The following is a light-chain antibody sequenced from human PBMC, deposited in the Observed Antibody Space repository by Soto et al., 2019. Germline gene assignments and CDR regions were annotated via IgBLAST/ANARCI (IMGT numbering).Light chain of an antibody. V-gene: IGKV1-9*01. J-gene: IGKJ3*01. CDR2: IAS. CDR3: QQVNSYPRT. Sequence: DIQLTQSPSFLSASVGDRVTITCRASQGISSDLAWYQQKPGKAPKILIYIASTLQSGVPSRFSGSGSGTEFTLTISSLQPEDFATYYGQQVNSYPRTFGPGTKVDIK. CDR1: QGISSD.